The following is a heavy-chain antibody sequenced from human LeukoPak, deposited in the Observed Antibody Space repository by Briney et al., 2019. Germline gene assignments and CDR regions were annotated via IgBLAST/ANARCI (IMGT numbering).Heavy chain of an antibody. CDR1: GLTFSSYW. D-gene: IGHD1-14*01. CDR3: AKLTRGYYYYMDV. V-gene: IGHV3-7*01. J-gene: IGHJ6*03. CDR2: LNRDGSEK. Sequence: PGGSLRLSCAASGLTFSSYWMSWVHQTPGKGLEWVANLNRDGSEKHYVDSAKGRFTISRDNAKNSLYLQMNSLRGEDTAVYYCAKLTRGYYYYMDVWGKGTTVTVSS.